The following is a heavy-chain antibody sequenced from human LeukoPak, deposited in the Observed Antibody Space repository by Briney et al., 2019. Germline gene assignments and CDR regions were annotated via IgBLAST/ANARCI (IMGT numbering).Heavy chain of an antibody. D-gene: IGHD4-11*01. V-gene: IGHV1-18*01. CDR2: ISAYNGNT. CDR1: GYTFTSYG. J-gene: IGHJ4*02. CDR3: ARLRDYSASWRGSASRY. Sequence: AASVKVSCKASGYTFTSYGISWVRQAPGQGLEWMGWISAYNGNTNYAQKLQGRVTMTTDTSTSTAYMELSSLNINDTAVYYCARLRDYSASWRGSASRYWGQGTLVTVSS.